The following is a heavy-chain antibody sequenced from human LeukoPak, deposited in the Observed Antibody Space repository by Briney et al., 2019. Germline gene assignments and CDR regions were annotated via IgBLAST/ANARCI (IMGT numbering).Heavy chain of an antibody. CDR2: ISSSSSYI. J-gene: IGHJ4*02. Sequence: GGSLRLSCAASGFTFSSYSMNWVRQAPGKGLEWVSSISSSSSYIYYTDSVKGRFTISRDNAKNSLYLQMNSLRAEDTAVYYCARDKPHYYGSGSYTFDYWGQGTLVTVSS. CDR1: GFTFSSYS. D-gene: IGHD3-10*01. V-gene: IGHV3-21*01. CDR3: ARDKPHYYGSGSYTFDY.